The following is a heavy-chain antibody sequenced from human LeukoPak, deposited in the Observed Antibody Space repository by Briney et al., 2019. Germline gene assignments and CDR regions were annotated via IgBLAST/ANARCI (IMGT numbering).Heavy chain of an antibody. Sequence: SSETLSLTCAVYGGSFSGYYWSWIRQPPGKGLEWIGEINHSGSTNYNPSLKSRVTISVDTSKNQFSLKLSSVTAADTAVYYCARGKRVEGYNWFDPWGQGTLVTVSS. V-gene: IGHV4-34*01. CDR2: INHSGST. D-gene: IGHD2-15*01. CDR3: ARGKRVEGYNWFDP. J-gene: IGHJ5*02. CDR1: GGSFSGYY.